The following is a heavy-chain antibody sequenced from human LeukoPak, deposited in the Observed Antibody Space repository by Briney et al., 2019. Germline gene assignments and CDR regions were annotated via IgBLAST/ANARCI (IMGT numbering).Heavy chain of an antibody. V-gene: IGHV3-74*01. CDR1: GFTFSSYW. D-gene: IGHD2-8*01. Sequence: PGGSLRLSCEASGFTFSSYWMHWVRKAPGKGLVWVSRINSDGGSTSYADSVKGRFTISRDNAKNTLYLQMNSLRAEDTAVYYCATRCTDGVCPFDYWGQGTLVTVSS. J-gene: IGHJ4*02. CDR3: ATRCTDGVCPFDY. CDR2: INSDGGST.